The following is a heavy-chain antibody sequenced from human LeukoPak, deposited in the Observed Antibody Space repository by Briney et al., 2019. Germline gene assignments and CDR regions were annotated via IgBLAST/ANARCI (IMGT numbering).Heavy chain of an antibody. CDR1: EFTFSHYA. J-gene: IGHJ4*02. V-gene: IGHV3-30-3*01. CDR2: ISYDGSNI. Sequence: SGGSLRLSCAASEFTFSHYAMHWVRQAPGRGLEWVAIISYDGSNINYADSAKGRFTISRDNSKSTLYLQMNSLETEDTAVYYCARESYGDYFFDYWGQGALVTVSS. CDR3: ARESYGDYFFDY. D-gene: IGHD4-17*01.